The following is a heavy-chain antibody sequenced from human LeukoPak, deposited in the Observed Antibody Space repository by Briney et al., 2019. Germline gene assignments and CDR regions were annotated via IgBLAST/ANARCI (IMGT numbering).Heavy chain of an antibody. CDR3: PRATPGGLHGYSFDY. CDR1: GYTFKNYD. D-gene: IGHD5-24*01. V-gene: IGHV1-8*02. Sequence: ASVKVSCKASGYTFKNYDINWVRQATGQGLEWMGWMNPNSGNTGFAQKFQDRVSMTRDTSMNTAYMELTSLRSGDTAVYYCPRATPGGLHGYSFDYWGQGTVVTVYS. J-gene: IGHJ4*02. CDR2: MNPNSGNT.